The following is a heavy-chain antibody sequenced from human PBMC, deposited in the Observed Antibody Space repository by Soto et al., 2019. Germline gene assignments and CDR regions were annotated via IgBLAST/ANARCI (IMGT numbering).Heavy chain of an antibody. Sequence: QVQLQESGPGLVKPSQTLSLTCTVSGGSISSGGYYWSWIRQHPGKGLEWIGYIYYSGSTYYNPSLKSRVTISVDTSKNQFSLKLSSVTAAVTAVYYCARGANELPQAYFDYWGQGTLVTVSS. J-gene: IGHJ4*02. D-gene: IGHD1-26*01. CDR2: IYYSGST. V-gene: IGHV4-31*03. CDR1: GGSISSGGYY. CDR3: ARGANELPQAYFDY.